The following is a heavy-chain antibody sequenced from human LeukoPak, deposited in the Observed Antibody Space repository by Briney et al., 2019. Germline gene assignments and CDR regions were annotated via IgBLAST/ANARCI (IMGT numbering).Heavy chain of an antibody. J-gene: IGHJ5*02. Sequence: PSETLTLTCTVSGGSISSYYWSWIRQPPGKGLEWIGYIYYSGSTNYNPSLKSRVTISVDTSKNQFSLKLSSVTAVDTAVYYCAREYSSSWYVGWFDPWGQGTLVTVSS. CDR2: IYYSGST. D-gene: IGHD6-13*01. CDR1: GGSISSYY. CDR3: AREYSSSWYVGWFDP. V-gene: IGHV4-59*01.